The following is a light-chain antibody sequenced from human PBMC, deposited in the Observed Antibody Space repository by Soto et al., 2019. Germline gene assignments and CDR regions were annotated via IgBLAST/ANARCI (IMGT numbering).Light chain of an antibody. J-gene: IGLJ2*01. CDR3: TSWTTSTTVI. Sequence: QSALTQPASVSGSPGQSITISCSGTSCDIGANNFVSCYQQHAAKAPMLMLYDVNIRPSGVSNRFSGSRSGNTASLTISGLEAEGDDDYYFTSWTTSTTVIFGGGTKLTVL. CDR1: SCDIGANNF. CDR2: DVN. V-gene: IGLV2-14*03.